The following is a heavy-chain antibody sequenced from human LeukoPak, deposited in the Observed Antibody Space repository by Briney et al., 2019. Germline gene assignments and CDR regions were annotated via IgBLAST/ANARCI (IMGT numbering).Heavy chain of an antibody. V-gene: IGHV4-61*02. CDR2: IYTSGST. Sequence: SETLSLTCTVSGGSISSGSYYWPWIRQPAGKGLEWIGRIYTSGSTDYNPSLKSRVTLSLDTSKNQFSLKLSSVTAADTAVYYCASTRDFWSGLFDYWGQGTLVTVSS. CDR1: GGSISSGSYY. CDR3: ASTRDFWSGLFDY. J-gene: IGHJ4*02. D-gene: IGHD3-3*01.